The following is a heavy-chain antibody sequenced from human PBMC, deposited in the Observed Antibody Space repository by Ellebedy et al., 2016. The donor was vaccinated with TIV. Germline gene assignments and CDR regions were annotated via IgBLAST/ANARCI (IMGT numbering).Heavy chain of an antibody. D-gene: IGHD4-17*01. CDR1: GFTFSIYW. CDR3: ARHTDYALDY. V-gene: IGHV3-7*01. J-gene: IGHJ4*02. CDR2: IKQDGSEK. Sequence: PGGSLRLSCTASGFTFSIYWMTLVRQAPGTGLEYVANIKQDGSEKSYVDSVKGRFTISRDNATNSLHLQMNGLRAEDTAVYYCARHTDYALDYWGQGALVTVSS.